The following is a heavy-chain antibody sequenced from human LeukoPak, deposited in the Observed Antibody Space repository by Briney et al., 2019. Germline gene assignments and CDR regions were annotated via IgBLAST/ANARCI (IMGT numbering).Heavy chain of an antibody. Sequence: GGSLRLSCAASGFTFSSYAMHWVRQAPGKGLEWVAVISYDGSNKYYADSVKGRFTISRDDSKNTLYLQMNSLRAEDTAVYYCASGQLPCWELLLGDGSYGAWAFDIWGQGTMVTVSS. J-gene: IGHJ3*02. CDR1: GFTFSSYA. CDR2: ISYDGSNK. CDR3: ASGQLPCWELLLGDGSYGAWAFDI. V-gene: IGHV3-30-3*01. D-gene: IGHD1-26*01.